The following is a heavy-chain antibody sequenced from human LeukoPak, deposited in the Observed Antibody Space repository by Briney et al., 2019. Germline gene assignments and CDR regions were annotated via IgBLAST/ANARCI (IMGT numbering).Heavy chain of an antibody. CDR1: GGSISIINYY. Sequence: KPSETLSLTCTVSGGSISIINYYWGWIRQPPGKGLEWIGRIYYSGSTHYNPSLRSRLTISVDTSKNQFSLKLSSVTAADTAVYYCARHGGTYSSGYYLDYWGQGTLVTVSS. CDR3: ARHGGTYSSGYYLDY. J-gene: IGHJ4*02. D-gene: IGHD3-22*01. CDR2: IYYSGST. V-gene: IGHV4-39*01.